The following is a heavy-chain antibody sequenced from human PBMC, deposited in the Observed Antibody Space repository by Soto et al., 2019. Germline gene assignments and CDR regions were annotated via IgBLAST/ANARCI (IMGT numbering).Heavy chain of an antibody. V-gene: IGHV3-30-3*01. CDR3: ARDRGYSGYDPIDY. CDR2: ISYDGSNK. J-gene: IGHJ4*02. Sequence: QVQLVESGGGVVQPGRSLRLSCAASGFTFSSYAMHWVRQAPGKGLEWVAVISYDGSNKYYADSVKGRFTISRDNSKNKLYLQMNSLRAEDTAVYYCARDRGYSGYDPIDYWGQGTLVTVSS. D-gene: IGHD5-12*01. CDR1: GFTFSSYA.